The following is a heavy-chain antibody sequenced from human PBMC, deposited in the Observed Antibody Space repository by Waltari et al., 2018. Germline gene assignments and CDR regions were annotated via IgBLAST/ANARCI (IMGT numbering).Heavy chain of an antibody. CDR2: ISGSGGTS. V-gene: IGHV3-23*01. CDR1: GAAFSHFA. D-gene: IGHD3-10*01. Sequence: VQLLESGGDLIQPGGSLRLSCAASGAAFSHFAMTWVRQAPGKRLEWVSSISGSGGTSYYTDSVTGRFTISRDNSENTLYLHMNSLRAEDSAIYYCAKDRGSGRIYFDSWGRGTLVAVSS. CDR3: AKDRGSGRIYFDS. J-gene: IGHJ4*02.